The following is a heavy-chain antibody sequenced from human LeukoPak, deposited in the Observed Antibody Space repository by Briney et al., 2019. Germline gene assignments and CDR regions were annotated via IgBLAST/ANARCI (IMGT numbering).Heavy chain of an antibody. Sequence: GGSLRLSCSASGFSFGSYGMYWARQAPGKGLESVSVISGDGGSTYYPDSVKGRFTVSRDNSKNTLFLQMGSLRNEDTAVYYCVRELYGGYDYWGQGTLVTVYS. J-gene: IGHJ4*02. CDR3: VRELYGGYDY. CDR2: ISGDGGST. V-gene: IGHV3-64D*09. CDR1: GFSFGSYG. D-gene: IGHD4-17*01.